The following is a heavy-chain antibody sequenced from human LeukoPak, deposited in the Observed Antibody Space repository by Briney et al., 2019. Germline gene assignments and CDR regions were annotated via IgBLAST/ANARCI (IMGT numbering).Heavy chain of an antibody. CDR1: GGPIRSDY. CDR2: IYSGGSS. V-gene: IGHV4-4*07. CDR3: ARGSRGARFDY. J-gene: IGHJ4*02. D-gene: IGHD4/OR15-4a*01. Sequence: SETLSLTCIVSGGPIRSDYWSWIRQPAGKGLEWIGRIYSGGSSNCNPSLKSRVTMSVDTSNNQISLKLTSVTAADTAVYYCARGSRGARFDYWGQGTLVTVSS.